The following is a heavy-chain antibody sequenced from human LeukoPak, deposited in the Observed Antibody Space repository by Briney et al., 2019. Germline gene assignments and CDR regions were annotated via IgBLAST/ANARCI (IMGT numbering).Heavy chain of an antibody. CDR3: GVAEGGS. J-gene: IGHJ5*02. CDR2: IGGGGDST. D-gene: IGHD3-16*01. V-gene: IGHV3-23*01. Sequence: GGSLRLSCAASGFTFSSYAMSWVRQAPGKGLEWVSTIGGGGDSTYYADSVKGRFTISRDNSKNTLYLQMNSLRAEDTAIYHCGVAEGGSWGQGTLVTVSS. CDR1: GFTFSSYA.